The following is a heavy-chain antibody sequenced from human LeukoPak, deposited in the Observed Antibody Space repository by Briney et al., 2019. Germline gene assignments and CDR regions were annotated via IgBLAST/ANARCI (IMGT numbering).Heavy chain of an antibody. V-gene: IGHV4-31*03. D-gene: IGHD3-22*01. CDR1: GGSISSGGYY. CDR3: ARGVKNGNYDSSGYYFDY. CDR2: IYYSGST. Sequence: PSETLSLTCTVSGGSISSGGYYWSWIRRHPGKGLEWIGYIYYSGSTYYNPSLKSRVTISVDTSKNQFSLKLSSVTAADTAVYYRARGVKNGNYDSSGYYFDYWGQGTLVTVSS. J-gene: IGHJ4*02.